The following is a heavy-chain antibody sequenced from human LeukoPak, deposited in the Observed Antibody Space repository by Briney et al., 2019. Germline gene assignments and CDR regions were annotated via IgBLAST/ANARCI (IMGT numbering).Heavy chain of an antibody. CDR3: AGPDSTVSSGYYYYYYGMDV. D-gene: IGHD3-22*01. CDR2: IYSGGST. Sequence: GGSLRLSCAASGFTVSSNYMSWVRQAPGRGLEWVSVIYSGGSTYYADSVKGRFTISRDNSKNTLYLQMNSLRAEDTAVYYCAGPDSTVSSGYYYYYYGMDVWGQGTTVTVSS. V-gene: IGHV3-66*01. CDR1: GFTVSSNY. J-gene: IGHJ6*02.